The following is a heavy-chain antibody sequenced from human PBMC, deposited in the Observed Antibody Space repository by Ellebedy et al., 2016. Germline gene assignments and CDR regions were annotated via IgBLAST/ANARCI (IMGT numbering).Heavy chain of an antibody. J-gene: IGHJ4*02. CDR2: IKSKTDGGTI. V-gene: IGHV3-15*01. CDR3: TISYYYGSGSYYNNDY. Sequence: GGSLRLXCAASGFTFSSYWMNWVRQAPGKGLEWVGRIKSKTDGGTIDYAAPVKGRFTISRDDSKNTLYLQMNSLKTEDTAVYYCTISYYYGSGSYYNNDYWGQGTLVTVSS. CDR1: GFTFSSYW. D-gene: IGHD3-10*01.